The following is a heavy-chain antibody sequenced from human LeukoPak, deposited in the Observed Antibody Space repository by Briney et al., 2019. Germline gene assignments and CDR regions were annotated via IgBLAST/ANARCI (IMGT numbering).Heavy chain of an antibody. D-gene: IGHD2-2*01. V-gene: IGHV1-69*13. Sequence: SVKVSCKASGGTLSSYAISWVRQAPGQGLEWMGGIIPIFGTANYAQKFQGRVTITADESTSTAYMELSSLRSEDTAVYYCARASGDIVVVPAAIWFDPWGQGTLVTVSS. CDR2: IIPIFGTA. CDR1: GGTLSSYA. J-gene: IGHJ5*02. CDR3: ARASGDIVVVPAAIWFDP.